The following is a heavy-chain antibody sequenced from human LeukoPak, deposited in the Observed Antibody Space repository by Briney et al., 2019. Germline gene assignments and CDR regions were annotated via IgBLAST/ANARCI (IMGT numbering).Heavy chain of an antibody. Sequence: GGSLRLSCAASGFTFSLYAMNWVRQAPGKGLEWVSYINDDSSDIHYADSVKGRFTISRDNAKNSLYPQMSSLRAEDSAVYYCARGYSGYDPFDYWGQGTLVTVSS. V-gene: IGHV3-21*05. CDR1: GFTFSLYA. J-gene: IGHJ4*02. CDR2: INDDSSDI. D-gene: IGHD5-12*01. CDR3: ARGYSGYDPFDY.